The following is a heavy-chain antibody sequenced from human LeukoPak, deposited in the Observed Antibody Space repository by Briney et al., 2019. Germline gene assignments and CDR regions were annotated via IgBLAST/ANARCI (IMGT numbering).Heavy chain of an antibody. D-gene: IGHD1-1*01. CDR3: ASGGTTVAGMDV. CDR2: TYYRSKWYT. Sequence: SQTLSFTCVISGDSVSSNRAAWNWIRQSPSKGLEWLGRTYYRSKWYTDYAVSVKSRITVNPDTFKNQFSLQLNSVTPEDTAVYYCASGGTTVAGMDVWGQGTTVTVSS. J-gene: IGHJ6*02. V-gene: IGHV6-1*01. CDR1: GDSVSSNRAA.